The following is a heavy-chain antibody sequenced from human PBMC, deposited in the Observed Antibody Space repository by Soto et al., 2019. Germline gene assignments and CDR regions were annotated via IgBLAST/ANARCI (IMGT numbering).Heavy chain of an antibody. V-gene: IGHV3-74*01. CDR2: INSDGSST. Sequence: PGGSMRLSCAASGFTFSSYWMHWVRQAPGKGLVWVSRINSDGSSTSYADSVKGRFTISRDNAKNTLYLQMNSLRAEDTAVYYCARDNGILDFWSGYPSGYFDYWGQGTLVTVSS. J-gene: IGHJ4*02. CDR1: GFTFSSYW. D-gene: IGHD3-3*01. CDR3: ARDNGILDFWSGYPSGYFDY.